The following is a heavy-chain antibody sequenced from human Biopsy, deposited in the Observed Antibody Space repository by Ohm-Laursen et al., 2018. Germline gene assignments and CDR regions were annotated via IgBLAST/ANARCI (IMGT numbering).Heavy chain of an antibody. CDR1: GGSIISYY. D-gene: IGHD3-3*01. CDR3: ARTPRDSFWSGSYKKGLWFDP. CDR2: VYNGGIT. Sequence: GTLSLTCSVSGGSIISYYWTWIRQPPGKGLEWIGHVYNGGITNYNPSLKSRVTISKDTPKNQFSLQVNSVTAADTAVYYCARTPRDSFWSGSYKKGLWFDPWGQGTLVIVSP. V-gene: IGHV4-59*01. J-gene: IGHJ5*02.